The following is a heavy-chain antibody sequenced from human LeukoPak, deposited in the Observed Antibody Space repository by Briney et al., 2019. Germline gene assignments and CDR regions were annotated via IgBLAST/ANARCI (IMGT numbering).Heavy chain of an antibody. Sequence: GGSLRLSCAASRLSLSSNNMHWVRQAPGGGLEWLSYISAGSGTVFSADSVKGRFSIFRDNARESLFLQMNSLRVEDTAVYYCARDLGLRRMIWGRGTLVIVSS. CDR3: ARDLGLRRMI. V-gene: IGHV3-48*04. J-gene: IGHJ2*01. CDR1: RLSLSSNN. CDR2: ISAGSGTV.